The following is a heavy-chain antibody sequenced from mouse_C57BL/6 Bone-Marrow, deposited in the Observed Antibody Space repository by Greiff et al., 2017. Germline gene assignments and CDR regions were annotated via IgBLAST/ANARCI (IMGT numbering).Heavy chain of an antibody. D-gene: IGHD1-1*01. V-gene: IGHV14-4*01. CDR1: GFNIKDDY. J-gene: IGHJ1*03. Sequence: EVQLQQSGAELVRPGASVKLSCTASGFNIKDDYMHWVQQRPEQGLEWIGWIDPENGDTEYASKFQGKATITAATSSNTAYLQLSSLTSEDTAGYYCTPFYYGSSYWYFDVWGTGTTVTVSS. CDR2: IDPENGDT. CDR3: TPFYYGSSYWYFDV.